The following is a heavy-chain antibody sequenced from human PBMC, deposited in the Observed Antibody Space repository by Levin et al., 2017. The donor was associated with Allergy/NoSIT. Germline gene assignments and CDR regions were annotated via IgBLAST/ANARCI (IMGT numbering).Heavy chain of an antibody. CDR1: GYTFTSYG. J-gene: IGHJ4*02. V-gene: IGHV1-18*01. CDR2: ISAYNGNT. D-gene: IGHD3-22*01. Sequence: ASVKVSCKASGYTFTSYGISWVRQAPGQGLEWMGWISAYNGNTNYAQKLQGRVTMTTDTSTSTAYMELRSLRSDDTAVYYCARDLPTMIVVSAISYNDYWGQGTLVTVSS. CDR3: ARDLPTMIVVSAISYNDY.